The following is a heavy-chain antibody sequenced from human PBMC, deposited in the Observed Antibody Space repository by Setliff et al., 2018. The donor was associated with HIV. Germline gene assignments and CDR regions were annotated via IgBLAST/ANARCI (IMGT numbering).Heavy chain of an antibody. V-gene: IGHV1-46*01. J-gene: IGHJ4*02. CDR2: SYPSDGRT. CDR3: ARDLIRITPHGDLPF. Sequence: ASVKVSCKASGYTFTSYDISWVRQAPGQGLEWMGISYPSDGRTQYAQNFRARVTMTRDTSSTTAYMELSTLRSDDTALYYCARDLIRITPHGDLPFWGQGTLVTVSS. CDR1: GYTFTSYD. D-gene: IGHD2-15*01.